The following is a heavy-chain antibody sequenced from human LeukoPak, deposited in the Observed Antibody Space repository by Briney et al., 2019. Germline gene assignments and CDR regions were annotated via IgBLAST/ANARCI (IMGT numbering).Heavy chain of an antibody. V-gene: IGHV4-30-2*01. D-gene: IGHD3-22*01. J-gene: IGHJ4*02. CDR2: IYHSGST. CDR1: GGSISSGGYS. Sequence: SETLSLTCAVSGGSISSGGYSWGWIRQPPGKGLEWIGYIYHSGSTYYNPSLKSRVTISVDRSKNQFSLKLSSVTAADTAVYYCARERGSDSSGFVSDWGQGTLVTVSS. CDR3: ARERGSDSSGFVSD.